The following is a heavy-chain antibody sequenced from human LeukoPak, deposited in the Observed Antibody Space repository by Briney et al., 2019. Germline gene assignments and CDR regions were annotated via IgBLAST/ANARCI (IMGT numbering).Heavy chain of an antibody. J-gene: IGHJ3*02. CDR3: AKDLTRVVPGDDAFDI. CDR1: GFTFTSYA. Sequence: GGSLRLSCAASGFTFTSYAMSWVRQAPGKGLEWASAISGSGGSTYYADSVKGRFTISRDNSKNTLYLQMNSLRAEDTAVYYCAKDLTRVVPGDDAFDIWGQGTMVTVSS. V-gene: IGHV3-23*01. CDR2: ISGSGGST. D-gene: IGHD2-2*01.